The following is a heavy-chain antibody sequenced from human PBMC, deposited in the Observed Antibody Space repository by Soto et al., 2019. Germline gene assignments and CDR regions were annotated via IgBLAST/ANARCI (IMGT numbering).Heavy chain of an antibody. Sequence: ASVKVSCKAAGYTFTGYYMHWVRQAPGQGLECMGWINPNSGGTNYAQKFQGRVTMTRDTSISTAYMELSRLRSDDTAVYYCARAKQQLATKGMDVWGQGTTVTVSS. CDR1: GYTFTGYY. D-gene: IGHD6-13*01. CDR2: INPNSGGT. J-gene: IGHJ6*02. V-gene: IGHV1-2*02. CDR3: ARAKQQLATKGMDV.